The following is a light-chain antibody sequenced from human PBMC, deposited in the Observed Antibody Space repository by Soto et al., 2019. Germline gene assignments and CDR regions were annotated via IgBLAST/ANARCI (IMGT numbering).Light chain of an antibody. Sequence: DIQMTQSPSTLSSSVGDRLTITCRASQSISSWLAWYQQKPGKAPKLRIYKASSLESGVPSRFSGSGSGTEFTLTISSLQPDDFATYYCQQYNSYWTFGQGTRLEI. CDR3: QQYNSYWT. J-gene: IGKJ5*01. CDR1: QSISSW. CDR2: KAS. V-gene: IGKV1-5*03.